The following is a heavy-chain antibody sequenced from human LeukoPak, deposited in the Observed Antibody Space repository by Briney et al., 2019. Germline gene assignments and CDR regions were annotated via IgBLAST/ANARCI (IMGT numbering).Heavy chain of an antibody. Sequence: GGSLRLSCAASGFSFSVYWMTWVRQAPGKGLECVANIKPDGSEEYYVDSVKGRFTMSRDNAKNSLYLQMNSLTADDTAVYFCARPFTWLAFHNWGQGTMVTVSS. CDR2: IKPDGSEE. CDR3: ARPFTWLAFHN. V-gene: IGHV3-7*01. CDR1: GFSFSVYW. D-gene: IGHD5-12*01. J-gene: IGHJ3*02.